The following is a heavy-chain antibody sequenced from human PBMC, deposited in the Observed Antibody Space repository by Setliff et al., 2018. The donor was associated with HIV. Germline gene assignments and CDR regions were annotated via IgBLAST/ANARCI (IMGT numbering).Heavy chain of an antibody. Sequence: SETLSLTCTVSAYSIRNGYYWGWIRQSPGKGLEWIGTLYYDGNTNYNPSLKSRVTMSVDTSKNQFSLNLNSVTAADTAVYYCARETIRSGHPSEAGFDFWAREPWSPSPQ. CDR3: ARETIRSGHPSEAGFDF. J-gene: IGHJ4*02. D-gene: IGHD6-19*01. V-gene: IGHV4-38-2*02. CDR2: LYYDGNT. CDR1: AYSIRNGYY.